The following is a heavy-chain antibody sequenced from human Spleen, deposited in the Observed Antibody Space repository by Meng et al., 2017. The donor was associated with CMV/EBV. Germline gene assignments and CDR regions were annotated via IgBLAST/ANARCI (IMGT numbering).Heavy chain of an antibody. CDR1: GFSFSTYS. D-gene: IGHD3-3*01. J-gene: IGHJ4*02. V-gene: IGHV3-48*04. CDR2: ITSSSTV. Sequence: GESLKISCAASGFSFSTYSMNWVRQAPGKGLEWVSYITSSSTVHYADSVKGRFTTSRDNAKNSLYLQMNSLRAEDTAVYYCARADYWSDYTSLCDHRGQGTLVTVSS. CDR3: ARADYWSDYTSLCDH.